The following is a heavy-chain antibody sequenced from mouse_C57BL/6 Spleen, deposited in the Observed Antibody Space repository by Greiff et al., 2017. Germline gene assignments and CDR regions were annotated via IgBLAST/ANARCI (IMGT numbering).Heavy chain of an antibody. D-gene: IGHD1-1*01. V-gene: IGHV6-6*01. Sequence: EVKLVESGGGLVQPGGSMKLSCAASGFTFSDAWMDWVRQSPEKGLEWVAEIRNKANNHATYYAESVKGRFTISRDDSKSGVYLQMNSLRAEDTGIYYCTRPYYYGSSYGLAYWGQGTLVTVSA. CDR2: IRNKANNHAT. CDR1: GFTFSDAW. CDR3: TRPYYYGSSYGLAY. J-gene: IGHJ3*01.